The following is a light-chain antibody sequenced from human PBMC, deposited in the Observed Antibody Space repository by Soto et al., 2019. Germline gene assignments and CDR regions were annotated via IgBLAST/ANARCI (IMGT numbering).Light chain of an antibody. Sequence: QMPQSPSSLSASVGDRVTITCRASQSIGSLLNWYQQKLGKAPKLLIYATSHLQSGVPSRFSGSGSGTDFTLTISSLQPEDFASYYCQQSYNSPQTFGQGTKVEI. J-gene: IGKJ1*01. CDR2: ATS. CDR3: QQSYNSPQT. CDR1: QSIGSL. V-gene: IGKV1-39*01.